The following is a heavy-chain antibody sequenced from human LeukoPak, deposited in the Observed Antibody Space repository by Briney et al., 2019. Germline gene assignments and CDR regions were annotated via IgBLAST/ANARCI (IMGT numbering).Heavy chain of an antibody. CDR1: GFTFSSYW. J-gene: IGHJ4*02. Sequence: SGGSLRLSCAASGFTFSSYWMSWVRQAPGKGLEWVANIKQDGSEKYYVDSVKGRFTISRDNAKNSLYLQMNSLRAEDTAVYYCARAVVRVGATWVDYWGQGTLVTVSS. V-gene: IGHV3-7*01. D-gene: IGHD1-26*01. CDR3: ARAVVRVGATWVDY. CDR2: IKQDGSEK.